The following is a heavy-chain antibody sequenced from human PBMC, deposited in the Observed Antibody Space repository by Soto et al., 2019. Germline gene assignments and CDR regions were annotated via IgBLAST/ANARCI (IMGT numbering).Heavy chain of an antibody. CDR3: ARDHSTPYCRGPEDH. J-gene: IGHJ4*02. Sequence: QVQMVESGGGLVQPGRSLRLTCTASGFNFNRFAIHWVRQAPGKGLEWVAVISYDGNNEYVAVPLRDRFAISRDNSQNTVFLQIDDVRVEDTARYSRARDHSTPYCRGPEDHWGQGSLAIVSS. D-gene: IGHD2-21*01. V-gene: IGHV3-30*09. CDR1: GFNFNRFA. CDR2: ISYDGNNE.